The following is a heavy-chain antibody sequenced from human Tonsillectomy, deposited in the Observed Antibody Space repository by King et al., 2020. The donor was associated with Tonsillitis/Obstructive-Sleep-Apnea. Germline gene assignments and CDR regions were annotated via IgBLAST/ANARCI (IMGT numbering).Heavy chain of an antibody. CDR1: GGSFSGSY. D-gene: IGHD4-17*01. J-gene: IGHJ4*02. CDR2: INHSGST. CDR3: ANFGDYRDYSFDF. V-gene: IGHV4-34*01. Sequence: VQLQQWGAGLLKPSETLSLTCAVFGGSFSGSYWSWIRQPPGKGLEWIGEINHSGSTNYSPSLKSRVTVSVDTSRNQFSLKLNSVTAADSAVYYCANFGDYRDYSFDFWGQGTLVTVSS.